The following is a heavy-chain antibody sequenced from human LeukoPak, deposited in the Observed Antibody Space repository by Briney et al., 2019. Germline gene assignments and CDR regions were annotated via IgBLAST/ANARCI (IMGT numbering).Heavy chain of an antibody. Sequence: PGGSLRLSCAASGFTFSSYAMHWVRRAPGKGLEWVAVISYDGSNKYYADSVKGRFTISRDNSKNTLYLQMNSLRAEDTAVYYCARWANSGWYFDYWGQGTLVTVSS. V-gene: IGHV3-30*01. CDR1: GFTFSSYA. CDR2: ISYDGSNK. J-gene: IGHJ4*02. D-gene: IGHD6-19*01. CDR3: ARWANSGWYFDY.